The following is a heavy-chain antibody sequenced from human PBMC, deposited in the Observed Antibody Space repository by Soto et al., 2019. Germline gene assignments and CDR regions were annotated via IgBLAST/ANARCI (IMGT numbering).Heavy chain of an antibody. V-gene: IGHV4-31*03. CDR1: GGSISSGGYY. Sequence: SETLSLTCTVSGGSISSGGYYWSWIRQHPGKGLEWIGYIYYSGSTYYNPSLKSRVTISVDTSKNQFSLKLSSVTAADTAVYYCARGPTVVTDNPGYYYYYYGMDVWGQGTTVTVSS. D-gene: IGHD4-17*01. CDR2: IYYSGST. CDR3: ARGPTVVTDNPGYYYYYYGMDV. J-gene: IGHJ6*02.